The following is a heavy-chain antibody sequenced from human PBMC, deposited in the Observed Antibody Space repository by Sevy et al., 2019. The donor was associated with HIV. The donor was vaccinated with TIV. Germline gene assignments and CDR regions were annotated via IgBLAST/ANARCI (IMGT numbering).Heavy chain of an antibody. Sequence: ASVKVSCKASGYTFTSYGISWVRQAPGQGLAWMGWISAYNGNTNYAQKLQGRVTMTTDTSTSTAYMELRSLRSDDTAVYYCARGAHPYYYDSSGYYAEYFQHWGQGTLVTVSS. V-gene: IGHV1-18*01. J-gene: IGHJ1*01. CDR2: ISAYNGNT. CDR3: ARGAHPYYYDSSGYYAEYFQH. CDR1: GYTFTSYG. D-gene: IGHD3-22*01.